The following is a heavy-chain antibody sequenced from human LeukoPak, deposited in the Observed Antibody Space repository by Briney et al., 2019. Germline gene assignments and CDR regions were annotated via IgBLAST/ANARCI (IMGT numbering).Heavy chain of an antibody. CDR2: IYHSGST. CDR1: GGSFSGYY. V-gene: IGHV4-34*01. J-gene: IGHJ4*02. Sequence: SETLSLTCAVYGGSFSGYYWSWIRQPPGKGLEWIGSIYHSGSTYYNPSLKSRVTISVDTSKNQFSLKLSSVTAADTAVYYCARGIVGSGSPYIDYWGQGTLVTVSS. CDR3: ARGIVGSGSPYIDY. D-gene: IGHD1-26*01.